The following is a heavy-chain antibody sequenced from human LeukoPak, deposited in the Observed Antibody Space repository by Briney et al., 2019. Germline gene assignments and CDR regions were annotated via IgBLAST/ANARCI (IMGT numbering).Heavy chain of an antibody. Sequence: GASVKVSCKASGYTFTSYGISWVRQAPGQGLEWMGWISAYNGNTNYAQKLQGRVTMTTDTSTSTAYMGLRSLRSDDTAVYYCARYYDILTGYYRYYYYMDVWGKGTTVTVSS. CDR3: ARYYDILTGYYRYYYYMDV. J-gene: IGHJ6*03. CDR1: GYTFTSYG. D-gene: IGHD3-9*01. V-gene: IGHV1-18*01. CDR2: ISAYNGNT.